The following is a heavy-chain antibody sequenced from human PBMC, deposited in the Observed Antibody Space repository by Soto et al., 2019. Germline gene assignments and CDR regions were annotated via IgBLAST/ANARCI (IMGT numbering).Heavy chain of an antibody. J-gene: IGHJ6*02. CDR3: ARSQGGSSSLDIYYYYYYGMDV. V-gene: IGHV1-69*01. D-gene: IGHD2-15*01. CDR1: GGTFSTYA. CDR2: VIPIFGTP. Sequence: QVQLVQSGAEVKKPGSSVKVSCKAPGGTFSTYAISWVRQAPGQGLEWMGGVIPIFGTPKYAQKFQGRVTITADESTSTGYMELRSLRSEDTAGYYCARSQGGSSSLDIYYYYYYGMDVWGQGPTVTVSS.